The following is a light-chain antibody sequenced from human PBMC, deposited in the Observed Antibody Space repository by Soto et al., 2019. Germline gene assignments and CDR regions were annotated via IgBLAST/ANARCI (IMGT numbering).Light chain of an antibody. J-gene: IGLJ3*02. CDR1: SSDVGGYNY. Sequence: QSALTQPASVSGSPGQSITISCTGTSSDVGGYNYVSWYQQHPGKAPKLMIYEVSNRPSGVSNRFSGSKSGNTASLTISGLQAEDEADYYCSSYTSSSTPWVFGGGTKLPGL. CDR3: SSYTSSSTPWV. V-gene: IGLV2-14*01. CDR2: EVS.